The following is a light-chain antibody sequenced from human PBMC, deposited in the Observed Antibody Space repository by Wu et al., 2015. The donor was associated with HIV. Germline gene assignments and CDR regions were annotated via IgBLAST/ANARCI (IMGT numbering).Light chain of an antibody. CDR1: QSVSSY. J-gene: IGKJ4*01. CDR2: DAS. V-gene: IGKV3-11*01. Sequence: EIVLTQSPGTLSLSPGERATLSCRASQSVSSYLAWYQQKPGQAPRLLIYDASNRATGIPARFSGSGSGTDFTLTISSLEPEDFAVHYCQQRSNWPLLTFGGGTKVEIK. CDR3: QQRSNWPLLT.